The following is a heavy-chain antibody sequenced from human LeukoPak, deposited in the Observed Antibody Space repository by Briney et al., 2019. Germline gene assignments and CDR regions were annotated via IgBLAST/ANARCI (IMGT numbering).Heavy chain of an antibody. Sequence: PGGSLRLSCVASGFIFSSCAMYWVRQAPGKGLEWVAVISHDGTIEYYTDSVKGRFTISRDNSKNRLYLQMNSLRAEDTAVYYCARVSSSSHQKAEPYFDYWGQGTLVTVSS. V-gene: IGHV3-30*04. J-gene: IGHJ4*02. CDR3: ARVSSSSHQKAEPYFDY. CDR1: GFIFSSCA. CDR2: ISHDGTIE. D-gene: IGHD6-6*01.